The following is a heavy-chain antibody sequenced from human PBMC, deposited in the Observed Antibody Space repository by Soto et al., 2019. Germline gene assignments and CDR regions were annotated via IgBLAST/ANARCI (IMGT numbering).Heavy chain of an antibody. CDR2: IYHTEKT. Sequence: SETMSLTCTVSGGSISSYCWSWIRQPPGKGLDWIGYIYHTEKTNYNPSLKSRVTISVDTSKNQFSLKLRSVTAADTGVYFCARARFQLLHPYYYGMDVWGQGTAVTVSS. D-gene: IGHD2-15*01. CDR1: GGSISSYC. CDR3: ARARFQLLHPYYYGMDV. V-gene: IGHV4-59*01. J-gene: IGHJ6*02.